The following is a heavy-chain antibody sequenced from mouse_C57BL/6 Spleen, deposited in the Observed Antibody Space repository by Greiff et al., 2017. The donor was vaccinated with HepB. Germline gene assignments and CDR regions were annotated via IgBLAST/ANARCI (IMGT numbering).Heavy chain of an antibody. V-gene: IGHV2-6-1*01. CDR2: IWSDGST. CDR1: GFSLTSYG. J-gene: IGHJ4*01. CDR3: ARHYRGYAMDY. Sequence: QVQLQQSGPGLVAPSQSLSITCTVSGFSLTSYGVHWVRQPPGKGLEWLVVIWSDGSTTYNSALKCRLSISKDNSKSQVLLKMNSLQTDDTAMDYCARHYRGYAMDYWGQGTSVTVSS.